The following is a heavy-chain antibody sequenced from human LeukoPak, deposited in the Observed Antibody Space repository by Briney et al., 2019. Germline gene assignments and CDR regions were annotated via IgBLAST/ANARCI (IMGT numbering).Heavy chain of an antibody. CDR2: IYYSGST. CDR3: RSEGTVGGMDV. J-gene: IGHJ6*02. Sequence: SETLSLTCTVSGGSISSYYWSWIRQPPGKGLEWIGYIYYSGSTNYNPSLKSRVTISVDTSKNQFSLKLSSVTAADTAVYYCRSEGTVGGMDVWGQGTTVTVSS. D-gene: IGHD1-26*01. V-gene: IGHV4-59*08. CDR1: GGSISSYY.